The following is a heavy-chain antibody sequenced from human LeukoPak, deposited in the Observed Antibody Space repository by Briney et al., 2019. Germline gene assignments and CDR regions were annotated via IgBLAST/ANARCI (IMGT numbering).Heavy chain of an antibody. CDR2: IYPGDSDT. J-gene: IGHJ4*02. CDR1: GYSFTSYW. D-gene: IGHD6-13*01. Sequence: GESLKISCKGSGYSFTSYWIGWVRQMPGKGLEWMGIIYPGDSDTRYSPSFQGQVTISADKSISTAYLQWSSLKASDTATYYCARFALSSSLDYCGQGTLVTVSP. V-gene: IGHV5-51*01. CDR3: ARFALSSSLDY.